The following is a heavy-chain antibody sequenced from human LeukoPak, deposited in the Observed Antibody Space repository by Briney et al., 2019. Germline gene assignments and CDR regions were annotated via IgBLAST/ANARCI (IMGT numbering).Heavy chain of an antibody. CDR2: IKQDGSDK. Sequence: GGSLRLSCAAPGFTFSNYWMTWVRQAPGSGLEWVATIKQDGSDKYYVDSVKGRFTVSRDNAKNSLYLQMNSLRVEDTAVYYCAKNGGSFDYWGQGTLVTVSS. CDR3: AKNGGSFDY. CDR1: GFTFSNYW. V-gene: IGHV3-7*01. D-gene: IGHD1-26*01. J-gene: IGHJ4*02.